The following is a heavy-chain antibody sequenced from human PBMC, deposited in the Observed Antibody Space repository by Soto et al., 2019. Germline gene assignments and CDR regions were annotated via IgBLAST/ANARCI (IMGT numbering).Heavy chain of an antibody. D-gene: IGHD3-22*01. Sequence: GGSLRLSCAASGFTFSSYAMSWVRQAPGKGLEWVSAISGSGGTTYYADSVKGRFTVSRDNSKNTLYLQMNSLRAEDTAVYYCARASGAYYYDSSGLYFGYWGQGALVTVSS. CDR1: GFTFSSYA. V-gene: IGHV3-23*01. CDR3: ARASGAYYYDSSGLYFGY. CDR2: ISGSGGTT. J-gene: IGHJ4*02.